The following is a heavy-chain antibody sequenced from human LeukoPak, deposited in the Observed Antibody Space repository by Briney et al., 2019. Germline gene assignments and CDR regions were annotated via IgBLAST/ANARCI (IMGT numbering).Heavy chain of an antibody. V-gene: IGHV3-66*01. Sequence: GGSLRLSCAASGFTVSSNYMNWVRQAPGKGLEWVSAIYGGGSPYYADSVKGRFTISRDNSKNTLYLQVNSLRAEDTAVYYCARDLNTPRFDYWGQGTLVTVSS. J-gene: IGHJ4*02. CDR2: IYGGGSP. CDR1: GFTVSSNY. D-gene: IGHD2/OR15-2a*01. CDR3: ARDLNTPRFDY.